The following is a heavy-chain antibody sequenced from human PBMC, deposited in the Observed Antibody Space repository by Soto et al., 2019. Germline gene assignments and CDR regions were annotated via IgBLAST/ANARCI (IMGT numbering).Heavy chain of an antibody. CDR3: AEGGFYDRFDY. Sequence: EVQLLESGGGLVQPGGSLRLSCAASGFTFSNFAMTWVRQAPGKGLEWVSTIVDSGGNTYYADSVKGRFTISRDNSKNTLFLHMNRLRVEDTAVYYCAEGGFYDRFDYWGHGTLVTASS. CDR1: GFTFSNFA. D-gene: IGHD5-12*01. V-gene: IGHV3-23*01. J-gene: IGHJ4*01. CDR2: IVDSGGNT.